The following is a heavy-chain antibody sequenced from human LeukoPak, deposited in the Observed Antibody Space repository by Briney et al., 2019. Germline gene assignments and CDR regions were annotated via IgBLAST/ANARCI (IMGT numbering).Heavy chain of an antibody. CDR2: IYYSGST. CDR3: ARIQDYYDSSGPLGGGFDY. D-gene: IGHD3-22*01. J-gene: IGHJ4*02. Sequence: SETLSLTCTVSGGSISSYYWSWIRQPPGKGLEWIGYIYYSGSTNYNPSLKSRVTISVDTSKNQFSLKLSSVTAADTAVYYCARIQDYYDSSGPLGGGFDYWGQGTLVTVSS. V-gene: IGHV4-59*08. CDR1: GGSISSYY.